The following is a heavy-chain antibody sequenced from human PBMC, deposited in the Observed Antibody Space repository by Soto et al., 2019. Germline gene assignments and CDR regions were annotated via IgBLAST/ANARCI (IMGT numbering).Heavy chain of an antibody. V-gene: IGHV2-5*02. CDR3: AHSLAPPFGPYYYYGMDV. CDR2: IYWDDDK. J-gene: IGHJ6*02. D-gene: IGHD3-10*01. CDR1: GFSLSTSGVG. Sequence: QITLKESGPTLVKPTQTLTLTCTFSGFSLSTSGVGVGWIRQPPGKALEWLALIYWDDDKRYSPSLKSRLTITKDTSKNRVVLTMTNMDPVDTATYYCAHSLAPPFGPYYYYGMDVWGQGTTVTVSS.